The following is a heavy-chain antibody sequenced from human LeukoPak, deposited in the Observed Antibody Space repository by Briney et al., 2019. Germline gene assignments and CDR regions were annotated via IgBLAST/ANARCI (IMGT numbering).Heavy chain of an antibody. CDR3: AKGYLTDY. CDR1: GFTFSVSG. CDR2: IRYDGSDK. D-gene: IGHD2/OR15-2a*01. Sequence: PGGSLRLSCAASGFTFSVSGMHWVRQAPGKGLEWVTYIRYDGSDKYYADSVKGRFTISRDNSKNTLYLQMNSLRAEDTAVYYCAKGYLTDYWGQGTLVTVSS. J-gene: IGHJ4*02. V-gene: IGHV3-30*02.